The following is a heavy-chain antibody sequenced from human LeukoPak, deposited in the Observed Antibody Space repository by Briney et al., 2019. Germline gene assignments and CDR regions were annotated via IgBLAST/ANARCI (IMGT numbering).Heavy chain of an antibody. J-gene: IGHJ5*02. CDR1: GGSFSGYY. V-gene: IGHV4-34*01. CDR3: ARGGVHSSWYNWFDP. CDR2: INHSGST. Sequence: PSETLSLTCAVYGGSFSGYYWSWIRQPPGKGLEWIGEINHSGSTNYNPSLKSRVTISVDTSKNQFSLKLSSVTAADTAVYYCARGGVHSSWYNWFDPWGQGTLVTVSS. D-gene: IGHD6-13*01.